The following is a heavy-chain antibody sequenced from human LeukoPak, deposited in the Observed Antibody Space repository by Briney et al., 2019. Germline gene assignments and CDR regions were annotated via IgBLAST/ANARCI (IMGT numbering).Heavy chain of an antibody. CDR2: ISNGGTI. V-gene: IGHV3-48*01. D-gene: IGHD2-15*01. CDR3: ARENGFCSGGTCNPGAFDI. CDR1: GFTFRSYT. J-gene: IGHJ3*02. Sequence: GGSLRLSCAASGFTFRSYTMIWVRQAPGQGLEWISYISNGGTIYYADSVKGRFTISRDNANNSLYLQMNSLRAEDTAVYYCARENGFCSGGTCNPGAFDIWGQGTMVTVSS.